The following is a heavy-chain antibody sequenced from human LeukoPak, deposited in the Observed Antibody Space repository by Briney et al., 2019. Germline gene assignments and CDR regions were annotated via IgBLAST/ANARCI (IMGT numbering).Heavy chain of an antibody. D-gene: IGHD3-16*01. J-gene: IGHJ4*02. V-gene: IGHV4-30-2*01. Sequence: PSQTLSLTCTVSGGSISSGGYYWSWIRQPPGKGLEWIGYIYHSGNTYYNPSLKSRVTISVDRSKNQFSLKLSSVTAADTAVYYCARYIGQINYWGQGTLVTVSS. CDR2: IYHSGNT. CDR3: ARYIGQINY. CDR1: GGSISSGGYY.